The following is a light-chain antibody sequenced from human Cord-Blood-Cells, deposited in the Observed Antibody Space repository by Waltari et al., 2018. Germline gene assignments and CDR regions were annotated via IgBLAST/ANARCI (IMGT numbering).Light chain of an antibody. Sequence: QSALTQPRSVSGYPGQSVTISCTGTSSDVGGYNYVSWYQQHPDKAPKLMIYDVSKRPSGVPDRFSGSKSGNTASLTISGLQAEDEADYYCCSYAGSYTVVFGGGTKLTVL. CDR2: DVS. V-gene: IGLV2-11*01. J-gene: IGLJ2*01. CDR3: CSYAGSYTVV. CDR1: SSDVGGYNY.